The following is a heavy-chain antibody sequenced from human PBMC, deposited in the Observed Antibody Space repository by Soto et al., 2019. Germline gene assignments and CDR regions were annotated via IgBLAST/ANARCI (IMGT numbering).Heavy chain of an antibody. J-gene: IGHJ6*02. D-gene: IGHD3-10*01. CDR2: IKQDGSEK. CDR3: ARDRRFYGSGSYYNDYYGMGV. Sequence: GGSLRFSCAASGFTFSSYWMSWVRQAPGKGLEWVANIKQDGSEKYYVDSVKGRFTISRDNAKNSLYLQMNSLRAEDTAVYYCARDRRFYGSGSYYNDYYGMGVWGQGTTVTVS. CDR1: GFTFSSYW. V-gene: IGHV3-7*01.